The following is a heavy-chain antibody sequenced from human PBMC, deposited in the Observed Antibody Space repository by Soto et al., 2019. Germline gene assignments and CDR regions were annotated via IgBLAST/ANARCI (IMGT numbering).Heavy chain of an antibody. V-gene: IGHV4-34*01. Sequence: SETLSLTCAVYGGSFSGYYWTWIRQPPGTGLEWIGEINHSGSTNYNPSLKSRVTISVDTSKNQFSLKLTSVTAADTAVYYCARDRVAAPWYYFDNWGQGILVTVSS. CDR2: INHSGST. D-gene: IGHD6-19*01. J-gene: IGHJ4*02. CDR3: ARDRVAAPWYYFDN. CDR1: GGSFSGYY.